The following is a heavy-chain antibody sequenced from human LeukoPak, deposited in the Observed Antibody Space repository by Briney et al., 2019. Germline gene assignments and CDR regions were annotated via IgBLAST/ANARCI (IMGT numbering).Heavy chain of an antibody. D-gene: IGHD5-18*01. CDR3: ARDRSQHYFDY. CDR1: GFTFRNFG. Sequence: GGSLRLSCVVSGFTFRNFGMHWVRRAPGKGLEWVAVIYYDGSDKYYVDSVKGRFAVSRDNSKNTLYLQMNNLRVEDTAVYHCARDRSQHYFDYWGQGALVTVSS. CDR2: IYYDGSDK. J-gene: IGHJ4*02. V-gene: IGHV3-33*01.